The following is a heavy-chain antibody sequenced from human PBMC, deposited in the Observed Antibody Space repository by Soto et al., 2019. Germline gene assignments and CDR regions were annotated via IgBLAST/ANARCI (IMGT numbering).Heavy chain of an antibody. J-gene: IGHJ6*03. Sequence: PSETLSLTCTVSGFYISSYSWSWIRQPPGKGLEWIGYIYYSGSTNYNPSLKSRVTISVDTSKNQFSLKLSCLTAADTAVYYCARVSTGGVVVAATYYYHMDVWGKGTTVTVSS. CDR3: ARVSTGGVVVAATYYYHMDV. D-gene: IGHD2-15*01. CDR2: IYYSGST. V-gene: IGHV4-59*01. CDR1: GFYISSYS.